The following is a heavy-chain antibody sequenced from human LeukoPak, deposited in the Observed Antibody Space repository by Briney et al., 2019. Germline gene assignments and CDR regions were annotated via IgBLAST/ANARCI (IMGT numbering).Heavy chain of an antibody. J-gene: IGHJ4*02. CDR3: AKSGSSDYPWDYFDY. Sequence: GRSLRLSCAASGYTFSSYGMHWVRQAPGKGLEWVAFIRYDGSNKYYADSVKGRFTISRDNSKNTLYLQMNSLRAEDTAVYYCAKSGSSDYPWDYFDYWGQGTLVTVSS. D-gene: IGHD3-22*01. CDR1: GYTFSSYG. V-gene: IGHV3-30*02. CDR2: IRYDGSNK.